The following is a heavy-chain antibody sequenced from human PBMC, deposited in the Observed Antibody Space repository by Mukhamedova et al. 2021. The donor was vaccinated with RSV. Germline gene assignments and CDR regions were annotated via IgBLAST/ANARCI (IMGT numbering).Heavy chain of an antibody. V-gene: IGHV4-59*13. CDR2: ILYNGNT. J-gene: IGHJ5*02. CDR3: ARDQSSTFHWFDP. Sequence: GKALEWLGYILYNGNTYYNSSLQSRVTISMDRSKNQFSLRLTSVTAADTAVYYCARDQSSTFHWFDPWGRGTLGTVTS. D-gene: IGHD2/OR15-2a*01.